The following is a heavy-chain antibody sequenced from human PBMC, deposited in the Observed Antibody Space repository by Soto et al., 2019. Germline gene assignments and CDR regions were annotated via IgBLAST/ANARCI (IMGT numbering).Heavy chain of an antibody. D-gene: IGHD2-15*01. J-gene: IGHJ3*02. Sequence: GGSLRLSCAASGFTFSSYSMNWVRQAPGKGLEWVSSISSSSYIYYADSVKGRFTISRDNAKNSLYLQMNSLRAEDTAVYYCARGGYCSGGSCADDAFDIWGQGTMVTVSS. CDR1: GFTFSSYS. V-gene: IGHV3-21*01. CDR3: ARGGYCSGGSCADDAFDI. CDR2: ISSSSYI.